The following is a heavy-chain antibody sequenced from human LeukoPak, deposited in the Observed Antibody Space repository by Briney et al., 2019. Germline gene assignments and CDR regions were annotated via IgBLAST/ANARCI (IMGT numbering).Heavy chain of an antibody. Sequence: PSETLSLTCTVSGGSISSSSYYWGWLRQPPGRGLEGFGSIYYSGSTYYNPSLKSRVTISVDTSKNQFSLKLSSVTAADTAVYYCARSRYYCSGGSCYTGDFDYWGQGTLVTVSS. CDR3: ARSRYYCSGGSCYTGDFDY. V-gene: IGHV4-39*01. CDR1: GGSISSSSYY. J-gene: IGHJ4*02. CDR2: IYYSGST. D-gene: IGHD2-15*01.